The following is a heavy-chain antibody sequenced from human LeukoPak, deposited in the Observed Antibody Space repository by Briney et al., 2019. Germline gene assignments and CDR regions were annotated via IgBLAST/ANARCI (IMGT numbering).Heavy chain of an antibody. CDR1: GCSISSYY. V-gene: IGHV4-59*01. CDR3: ARPRYGSGNPFDY. D-gene: IGHD3-10*01. Sequence: SETLSLTCTVSGCSISSYYWSWIRQPPGKGLEWIGYIYYSGSTNYYLYLKSRVTISVDTSKNRFSLKLSSVTAADTAVYYCARPRYGSGNPFDYWGQGTLVTVSS. CDR2: IYYSGST. J-gene: IGHJ4*02.